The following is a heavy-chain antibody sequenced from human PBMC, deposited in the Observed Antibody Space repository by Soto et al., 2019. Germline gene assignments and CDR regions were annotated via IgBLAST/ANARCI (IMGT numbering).Heavy chain of an antibody. J-gene: IGHJ4*02. D-gene: IGHD6-19*01. CDR2: ISYDGSNK. CDR3: AKDRYGYSSVGPFGY. CDR1: GFTFSSYG. Sequence: GGSLRLSCAASGFTFSSYGMHWVRQAPGKGLEWVAVISYDGSNKYYADSVKGRFTISRDNSKNTLYLQMNSLRAEDTAVYYCAKDRYGYSSVGPFGYWGQGTLVTVSS. V-gene: IGHV3-30*18.